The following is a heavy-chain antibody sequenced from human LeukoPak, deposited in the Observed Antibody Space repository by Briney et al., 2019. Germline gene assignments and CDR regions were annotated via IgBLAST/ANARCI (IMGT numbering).Heavy chain of an antibody. J-gene: IGHJ4*02. D-gene: IGHD3-10*01. V-gene: IGHV3-30*02. CDR1: GFTFSRYG. Sequence: GGSLRLSCAASGFTFSRYGMHWVRQASGKGLEWVAFIWHDASNAYYADSVKGRYTISRDNSKNTLYLQMNSLRTEDTAVYYCAKIRGEIDYWGQGILVTVSS. CDR3: AKIRGEIDY. CDR2: IWHDASNA.